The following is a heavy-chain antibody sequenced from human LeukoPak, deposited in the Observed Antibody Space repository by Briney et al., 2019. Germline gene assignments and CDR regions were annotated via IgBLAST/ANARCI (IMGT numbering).Heavy chain of an antibody. V-gene: IGHV4-39*01. CDR1: GGSISSSSYY. CDR3: ASTTVLLRCFDWLLSLGAFDI. D-gene: IGHD3-9*01. Sequence: SETLSLTCTVSGGSISSSSYYWGWIRQPPGKGLEWIGSIYYSGSTYYNPSLKSRVTISVDTSKNQFSLKLSSVTAADTAVYYCASTTVLLRCFDWLLSLGAFDIWGQGTMVTVSS. J-gene: IGHJ3*02. CDR2: IYYSGST.